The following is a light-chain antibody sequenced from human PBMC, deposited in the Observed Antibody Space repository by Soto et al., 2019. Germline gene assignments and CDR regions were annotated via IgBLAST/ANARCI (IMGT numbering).Light chain of an antibody. CDR3: QQYNNWPPRT. J-gene: IGKJ1*01. CDR1: QSVSST. V-gene: IGKV3-15*01. CDR2: GAS. Sequence: EIVMTQSPATLSVSPGERATLSCTPSQSVSSTLAWYQQKPGQAPRLLIYGASTRATGIPARFSGSGSGTEFTLTISSLQSEDFAVYYCQQYNNWPPRTFGQGTKVDIK.